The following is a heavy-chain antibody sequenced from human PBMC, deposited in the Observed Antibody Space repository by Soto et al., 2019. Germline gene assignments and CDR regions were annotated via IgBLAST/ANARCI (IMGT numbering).Heavy chain of an antibody. J-gene: IGHJ1*01. D-gene: IGHD1-1*01. V-gene: IGHV3-23*01. CDR2: ISGSGGST. CDR3: AHEMSSVTTLGFQH. Sequence: HPGGSLRLSCAASGFTFSSYAMSWVRQAPGKGLEWVSAISGSGGSTYYADSVKGRFTISRDNSKNTLYLQMNSLRAEDTAVYYCAHEMSSVTTLGFQHWGQGTLVTVSS. CDR1: GFTFSSYA.